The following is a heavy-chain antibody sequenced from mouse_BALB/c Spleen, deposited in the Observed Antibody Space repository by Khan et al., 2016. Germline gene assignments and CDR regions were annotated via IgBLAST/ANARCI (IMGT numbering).Heavy chain of an antibody. CDR2: IHYSGGT. V-gene: IGHV3-1*02. CDR3: TRSHGYYAMDY. Sequence: EVQLQESGPDLVKPSQSLSLTCTVTGYSITSGYSWHWIRQFPGNKLEWMGYIHYSGGTKYIPSLKSRISITRDTSKNQFFLQLNSVTAEDTATYYCTRSHGYYAMDYWGQGTSVTVSS. J-gene: IGHJ4*01. CDR1: GYSITSGYS.